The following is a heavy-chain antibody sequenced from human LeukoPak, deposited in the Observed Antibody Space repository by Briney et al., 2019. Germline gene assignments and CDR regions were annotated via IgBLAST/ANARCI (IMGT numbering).Heavy chain of an antibody. CDR2: ISRNGNTT. CDR1: GLIFSTYA. CDR3: AKDARRTSGWYFFDY. J-gene: IGHJ4*02. D-gene: IGHD6-19*01. V-gene: IGHV3-64*01. Sequence: PGGSLTRSCAASGLIFSTYAMHWLRQATAKGMKHVSGISRNGNTTSYANSVKGRFTITRDNSKNTLFLQMNSLRAEDTAVYFCAKDARRTSGWYFFDYWGQGTLVTVSS.